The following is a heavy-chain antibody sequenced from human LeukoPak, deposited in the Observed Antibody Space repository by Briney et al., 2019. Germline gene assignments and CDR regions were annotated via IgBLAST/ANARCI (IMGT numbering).Heavy chain of an antibody. CDR3: ARGRYYYDSSGYYY. V-gene: IGHV4-4*07. J-gene: IGHJ4*02. CDR2: IYTSGST. Sequence: PSETLSLTCTVSGGSISSYYWSWIRQPAGKGLEWIGRIYTSGSTNYNPSLKSRVTMSVDTSKNQFSLKLSSVTAADTAVYYCARGRYYYDSSGYYYWGQGTLVTVSS. D-gene: IGHD3-22*01. CDR1: GGSISSYY.